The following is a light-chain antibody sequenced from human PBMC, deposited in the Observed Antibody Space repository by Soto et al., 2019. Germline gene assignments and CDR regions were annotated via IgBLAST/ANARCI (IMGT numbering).Light chain of an antibody. CDR1: QSVSSN. Sequence: EIVMTQSPANLSVSPGERATLSCTASQSVSSNLAWYQQKPGQGPRLLIYGASTRATGIPARFSGSGSGTEFTLTISSLQSEDFAVYYCQQYNKWPPYTFGQGTKVEIK. CDR3: QQYNKWPPYT. CDR2: GAS. J-gene: IGKJ2*01. V-gene: IGKV3-15*01.